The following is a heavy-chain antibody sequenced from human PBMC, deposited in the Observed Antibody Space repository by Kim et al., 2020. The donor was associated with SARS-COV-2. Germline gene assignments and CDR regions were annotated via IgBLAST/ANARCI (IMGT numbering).Heavy chain of an antibody. V-gene: IGHV3-30*18. CDR1: GFTFSSYG. Sequence: GGSLRLSCAASGFTFSSYGMHWVRQAPGKGLEWVAVISYDGTNKYYADSVKGRFTISRDNSKNTLYLQMSSLRPEDTAVYYCAKGLIQLWLSVGGYWGQGTLVTVSS. J-gene: IGHJ4*02. D-gene: IGHD5-18*01. CDR2: ISYDGTNK. CDR3: AKGLIQLWLSVGGY.